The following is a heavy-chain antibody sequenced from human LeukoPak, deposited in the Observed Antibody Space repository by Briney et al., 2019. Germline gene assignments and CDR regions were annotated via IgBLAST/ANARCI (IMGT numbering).Heavy chain of an antibody. V-gene: IGHV3-23*01. J-gene: IGHJ4*02. CDR3: AKDRLYSGSSELDS. CDR2: ISDSGGST. Sequence: GGSLRLSCAASGFTFSAYAMSWVRQAPGKGLEWVSSISDSGGSTYYADSVEGRFTISRDNSKNTVYLQMNSLRAEDTAVYYCAKDRLYSGSSELDSWGQGTLVTVSS. D-gene: IGHD1-26*01. CDR1: GFTFSAYA.